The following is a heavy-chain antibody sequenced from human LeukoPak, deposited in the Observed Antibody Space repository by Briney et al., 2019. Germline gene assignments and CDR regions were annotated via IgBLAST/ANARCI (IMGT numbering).Heavy chain of an antibody. CDR3: AKGPSFIGYCSGGSCSAFDYFDY. J-gene: IGHJ4*02. Sequence: GGSLRLSCAASGFTFSSYGMHWVRQAPGKGLEWVAFIRYDGSNKYYADSVKGRFTISRDNSKNTLYLQMNSLRAEDTAVYYCAKGPSFIGYCSGGSCSAFDYFDYWGQGTLVTVSS. V-gene: IGHV3-30*02. D-gene: IGHD2-15*01. CDR2: IRYDGSNK. CDR1: GFTFSSYG.